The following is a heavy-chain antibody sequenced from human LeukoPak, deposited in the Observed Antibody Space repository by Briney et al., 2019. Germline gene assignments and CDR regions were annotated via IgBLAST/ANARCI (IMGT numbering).Heavy chain of an antibody. J-gene: IGHJ3*02. CDR2: INHSGST. CDR1: GGSFSGYY. D-gene: IGHD3-10*01. V-gene: IGHV4-34*01. CDR3: ARGRSYYYGSGSYYNDQGNAFDI. Sequence: SETLSLTCAVYGGSFSGYYWSWIRQPPGKGLDWIGEINHSGSTNYNPSLKSRVTISVDTSKNQFSLKLSSVTAADTAVYYCARGRSYYYGSGSYYNDQGNAFDIWGQGTMVTVSS.